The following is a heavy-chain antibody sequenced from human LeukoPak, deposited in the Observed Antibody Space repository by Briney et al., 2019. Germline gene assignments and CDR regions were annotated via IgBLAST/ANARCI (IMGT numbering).Heavy chain of an antibody. CDR2: INPSGSST. CDR3: ERDLKGGWLQPAY. D-gene: IGHD5-24*01. J-gene: IGHJ4*02. V-gene: IGHV1-46*01. Sequence: GASVKVSCKASGYTFTSYAMHWVRQAPGQGLEWMEIINPSGSSTSYAQKFQGRVTMTRDMSTSTVYTELSSLRSEDTAVYYCERDLKGGWLQPAYWGQGTLVTVSS. CDR1: GYTFTSYA.